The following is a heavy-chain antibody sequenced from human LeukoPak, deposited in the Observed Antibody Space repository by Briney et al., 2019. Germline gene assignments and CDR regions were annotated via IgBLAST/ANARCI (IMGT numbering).Heavy chain of an antibody. V-gene: IGHV3-30*02. D-gene: IGHD3-22*01. CDR3: ARDRQVRYLDF. CDR1: GLIFRNHA. Sequence: GGSLRLSCSPSGLIFRNHAMHWVRQAPGKGLEWVAFICSDGSNTYYADSVKGRFTISRDNSKNMIYLQMNSLRGEEAAVYFCARDRQVRYLDFWGQGTLVTVSS. J-gene: IGHJ4*02. CDR2: ICSDGSNT.